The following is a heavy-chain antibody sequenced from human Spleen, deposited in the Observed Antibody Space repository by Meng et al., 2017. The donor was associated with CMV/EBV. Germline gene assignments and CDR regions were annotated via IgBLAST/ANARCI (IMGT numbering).Heavy chain of an antibody. V-gene: IGHV4-39*07. CDR3: ARVAGGSSWSLDY. CDR2: IYYSGST. J-gene: IGHJ4*02. D-gene: IGHD6-13*01. CDR1: GGSISSSSYY. Sequence: SGGSISSSSYYWGWIRQPPGKGLEWIGSIYYSGSTYYNPSLKSRVTISVDTSKNQFSLKLSSVTAADTAVYYCARVAGGSSWSLDYWGQGTLVTVSS.